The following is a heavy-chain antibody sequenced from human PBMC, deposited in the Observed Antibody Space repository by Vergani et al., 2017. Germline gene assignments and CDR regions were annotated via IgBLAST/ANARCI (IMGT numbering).Heavy chain of an antibody. J-gene: IGHJ6*02. D-gene: IGHD2-21*01. V-gene: IGHV4-39*01. CDR1: GGSISSSSYY. Sequence: QLQLQESGPGLVKPSETLSLTCTVSGGSISSSSYYWGWIRQPPGKGLEWIGSIYYSGSTYYNPSLKSRVTISVDTSKNQFSLKLSSVTAADTAVYYCARHLAYCGGKCNPYYYGMDVWAQGTTVTVSS. CDR2: IYYSGST. CDR3: ARHLAYCGGKCNPYYYGMDV.